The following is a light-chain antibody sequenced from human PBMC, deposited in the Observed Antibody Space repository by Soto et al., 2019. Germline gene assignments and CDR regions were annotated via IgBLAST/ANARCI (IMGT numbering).Light chain of an antibody. V-gene: IGLV1-51*02. CDR3: GTWDSSLSAFYV. CDR1: SSNIGNNY. Sequence: QSVLTQPPSVSAAPGQKVTISCSGSSSNIGNNYVSWYQQLPGTAPKLLIYENNKRPSGIPDRFSDSKSGTSATLGITGLQTGDGADYYCGTWDSSLSAFYVFGTGTKVTVL. CDR2: ENN. J-gene: IGLJ1*01.